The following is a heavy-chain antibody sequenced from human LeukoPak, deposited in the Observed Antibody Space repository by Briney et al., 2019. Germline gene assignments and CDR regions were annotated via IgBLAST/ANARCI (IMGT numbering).Heavy chain of an antibody. J-gene: IGHJ3*01. CDR3: AKVVAGWGRFAFDV. CDR2: IGGDGGLK. CDR1: GFTFDEYT. D-gene: IGHD6-19*01. Sequence: GGSLRLSCAASGFTFDEYTMVWVRLAPGKGLEWVSLIGGDGGLKFCADSVEGRFAISRDNSKSSLFLQMDSLRSDDTAMYYCAKVVAGWGRFAFDVWGQGTMVTVSS. V-gene: IGHV3-43*02.